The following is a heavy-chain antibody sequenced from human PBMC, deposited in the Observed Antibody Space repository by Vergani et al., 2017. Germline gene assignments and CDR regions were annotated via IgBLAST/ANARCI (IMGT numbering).Heavy chain of an antibody. V-gene: IGHV1-58*02. J-gene: IGHJ4*02. Sequence: QLVQSGAEVKKPGASVKVSCKASGYTFTSYDINWVRQATGQGLEWIGWIVVGSGNTNYAQKFQERVTITRDMSTSTAYMELSSLRSEDTAVYYCAADTAYYYDSSGYRNFDYWGQGTLVTVSS. CDR2: IVVGSGNT. D-gene: IGHD3-22*01. CDR1: GYTFTSYD. CDR3: AADTAYYYDSSGYRNFDY.